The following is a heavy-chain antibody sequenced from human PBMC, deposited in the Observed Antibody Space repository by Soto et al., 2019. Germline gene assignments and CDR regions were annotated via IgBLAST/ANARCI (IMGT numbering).Heavy chain of an antibody. J-gene: IGHJ4*02. V-gene: IGHV3-21*01. CDR1: GFSFSSAS. CDR2: ISSSGSFS. CDR3: ARDPPTGTTLDWADS. Sequence: PGGSLRLSCAASGFSFSSASMGWVRQAPGKGLEWVSSISSSGSFSNYADSVKGRFTISRDNAKNSLYLQMSGLKDEDTAVYYCARDPPTGTTLDWADSWGQGTLVTVSS. D-gene: IGHD1-7*01.